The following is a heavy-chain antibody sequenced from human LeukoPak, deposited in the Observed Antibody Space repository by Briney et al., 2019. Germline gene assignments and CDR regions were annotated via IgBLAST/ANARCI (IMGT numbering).Heavy chain of an antibody. CDR1: GGSFSGYY. CDR3: AGAQVVPASSGYYFDY. V-gene: IGHV4-34*01. J-gene: IGHJ4*02. D-gene: IGHD2-2*01. Sequence: SETLSLTCAVYGGSFSGYYWSWIRQPPGKGLEWIGEINHSGSTNYNPSLKSRVTISVDTSKNQFSLKLSSVTAADTAVYYCAGAQVVPASSGYYFDYWGQGTLVTVSS. CDR2: INHSGST.